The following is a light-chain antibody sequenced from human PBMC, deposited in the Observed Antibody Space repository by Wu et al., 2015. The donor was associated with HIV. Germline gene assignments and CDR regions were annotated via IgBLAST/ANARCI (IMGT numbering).Light chain of an antibody. CDR1: QSVRGD. CDR3: QQYNKWPR. J-gene: IGKJ1*01. Sequence: VLLTQSPATLSVSPGERATLSCRTSQSVRGDLAWYQQKPGQAPRLLIYDTSTRATGVPARFSGSGSETEFTLTISSLQSEDFGIYYCQQYNKWPRFGQGTKVDIK. V-gene: IGKV3-15*01. CDR2: DTS.